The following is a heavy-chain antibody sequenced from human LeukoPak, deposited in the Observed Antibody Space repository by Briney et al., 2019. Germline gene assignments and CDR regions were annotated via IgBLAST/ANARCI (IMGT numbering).Heavy chain of an antibody. CDR1: GFTFSSYG. CDR2: ISYDGSNK. Sequence: GRSLRLSCAASGFTFSSYGKHWVRQAPGKGLEWVAVISYDGSNKYCADSVKGRFTISRDNSKNTLYLQMNSLRAEDTAVYYCAKSDGAYGMDVWGQGTTVTVSS. J-gene: IGHJ6*02. D-gene: IGHD4-17*01. V-gene: IGHV3-30*18. CDR3: AKSDGAYGMDV.